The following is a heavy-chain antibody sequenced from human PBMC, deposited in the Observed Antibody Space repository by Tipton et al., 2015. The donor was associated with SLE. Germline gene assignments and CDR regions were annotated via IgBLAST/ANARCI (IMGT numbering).Heavy chain of an antibody. CDR3: ARGRMYGAAAGTWFAP. CDR1: GDSVSSNSAA. V-gene: IGHV6-1*01. Sequence: GLVKPSQTLSLTCAISGDSVSSNSAAWNWIRQSPSRGLEWLGRTYYRSKWYNDYAVSVKSRITINPDTSKNQFSLQQNSVTPEDTAVYYCARGRMYGAAAGTWFAPWGQGTLVTVSS. J-gene: IGHJ5*02. D-gene: IGHD6-13*01. CDR2: TYYRSKWYN.